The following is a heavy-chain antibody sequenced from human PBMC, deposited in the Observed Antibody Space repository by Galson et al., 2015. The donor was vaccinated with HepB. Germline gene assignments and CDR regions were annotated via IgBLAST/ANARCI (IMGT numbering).Heavy chain of an antibody. J-gene: IGHJ5*02. D-gene: IGHD5-12*01. CDR3: ARVAPDIVATNWDSSWYWFDP. CDR2: IYYSGST. V-gene: IGHV4-59*01. Sequence: LSLTCTVSGGSISSYYWSWIRQPPGKGLEWIGYIYYSGSTNYNPSLKSRVTISVDTSKNQFSLKLSSVTAADTAVYYCARVAPDIVATNWDSSWYWFDPWGQGTLVTVSS. CDR1: GGSISSYY.